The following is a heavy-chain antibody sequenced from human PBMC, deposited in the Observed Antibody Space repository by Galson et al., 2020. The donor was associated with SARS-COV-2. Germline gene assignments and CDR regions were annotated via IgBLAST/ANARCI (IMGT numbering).Heavy chain of an antibody. CDR1: GFTFSSYG. V-gene: IGHV3-33*01. CDR3: ARGGIMGGTIRGVFDI. D-gene: IGHD1-26*01. J-gene: IGHJ3*02. Sequence: GGSLRLSCEASGFTFSSYGMHWVRQAPGKGLEGVAGIWHDASNKYYVDSVNGQFTISRDNSKNTLFLQMNSLRAEDTAVYYCARGGIMGGTIRGVFDIWGQGTVVTVSS. CDR2: IWHDASNK.